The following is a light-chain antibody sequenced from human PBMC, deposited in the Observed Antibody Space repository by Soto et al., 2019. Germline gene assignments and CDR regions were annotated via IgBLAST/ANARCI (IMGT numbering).Light chain of an antibody. V-gene: IGKV3D-20*02. Sequence: EIVLTQSPGTLSLSPGERATLSCRASQYVSSSFLAWIQQKPGLAPRLLIYGASSRATGIPARFSGSGSGTDFTLTISSLEPEDFAVYYCQQRSNWPLTFGGGTKVDI. CDR3: QQRSNWPLT. CDR2: GAS. J-gene: IGKJ4*01. CDR1: QYVSSSF.